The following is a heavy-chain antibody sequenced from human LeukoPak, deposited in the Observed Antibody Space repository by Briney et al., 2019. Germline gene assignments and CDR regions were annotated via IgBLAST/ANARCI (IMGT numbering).Heavy chain of an antibody. J-gene: IGHJ4*02. CDR1: GFTFSRYG. CDR2: ISYDGSNK. D-gene: IGHD1-26*01. V-gene: IGHV3-30*03. Sequence: PGRSLRLSCAASGFTFSRYGMHWVRQASGKGLEWVALISYDGSNKYYADSVKGRFTISRDNSKNTVSLQMNSLRAEDTAVYYCARFRSTSGSFPLDYWGQGTLVTVSS. CDR3: ARFRSTSGSFPLDY.